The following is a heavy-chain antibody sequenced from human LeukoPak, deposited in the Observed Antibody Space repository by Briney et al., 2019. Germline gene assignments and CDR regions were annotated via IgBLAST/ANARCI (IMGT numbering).Heavy chain of an antibody. V-gene: IGHV4-59*01. D-gene: IGHD3-22*01. CDR2: IYYSGST. CDR3: ARELYYYDSSGFFCHAFDI. CDR1: GGSISSYY. J-gene: IGHJ3*02. Sequence: PSETLSLTCTVSGGSISSYYWSWIRQPPGKGLEWIGYIYYSGSTNYNPSLKSRVTISVDTSKNQFSLKLSSVTAADTAVYYCARELYYYDSSGFFCHAFDIWGQGTMVTVSS.